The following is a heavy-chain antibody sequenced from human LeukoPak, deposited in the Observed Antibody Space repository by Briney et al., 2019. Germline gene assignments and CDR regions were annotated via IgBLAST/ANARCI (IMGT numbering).Heavy chain of an antibody. Sequence: ASMKVSCKASGYTFTGYYMHWVRQAPGQGLDWMGWINPNSGGTNYAQKFQGRVTMTRDTSISTAYMELSRLRSDDTAVYYCARESRASRNAFDIWGQGTMVTVSS. J-gene: IGHJ3*02. V-gene: IGHV1-2*02. CDR2: INPNSGGT. CDR3: ARESRASRNAFDI. D-gene: IGHD6-6*01. CDR1: GYTFTGYY.